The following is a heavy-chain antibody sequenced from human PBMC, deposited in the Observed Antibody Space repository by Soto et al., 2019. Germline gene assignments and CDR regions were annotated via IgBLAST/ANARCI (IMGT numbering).Heavy chain of an antibody. V-gene: IGHV3-23*01. D-gene: IGHD1-1*01. CDR1: GFTFSSYA. J-gene: IGHJ6*03. CDR2: ISGSGGST. CDR3: ARTLYNLSHYYYYMDV. Sequence: GGSLRLSCAASGFTFSSYAMSWVRQAPGKGLEWVSAISGSGGSTYYADSVKGRFTISRDNSKNTLYLQMNSLRAEDTAVYYCARTLYNLSHYYYYMDVWGKGTTVTVSS.